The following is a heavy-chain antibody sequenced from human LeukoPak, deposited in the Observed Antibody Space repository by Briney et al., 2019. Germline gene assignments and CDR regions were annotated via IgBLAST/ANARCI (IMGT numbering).Heavy chain of an antibody. CDR1: GGSISSYY. CDR2: IYYSGST. V-gene: IGHV4-59*08. J-gene: IGHJ2*01. CDR3: ARRVPNWYFDL. Sequence: SETLSLTCTVSGGSISSYYWSWIRQPPGKGLEWIGYIYYSGSTNYNPSLKSRVTISVDTSKNQFSLKLSSVTAADTAVYYCARRVPNWYFDLWSRGTLVTVSS.